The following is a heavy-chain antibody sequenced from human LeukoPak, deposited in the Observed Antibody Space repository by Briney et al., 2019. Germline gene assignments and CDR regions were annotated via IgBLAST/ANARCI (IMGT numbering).Heavy chain of an antibody. CDR1: GFTFSRYS. CDR2: ISSSSSTI. J-gene: IGHJ4*02. D-gene: IGHD1-26*01. Sequence: GGSLRLSCVVSGFTFSRYSMSWVRQAPGRGLEWVSYISSSSSTIYYPDSVKGRFTISRDNAKNSLYLQMNSLRAEDTAVYYCARALLVGATDHWGQGTLVTVSS. CDR3: ARALLVGATDH. V-gene: IGHV3-48*01.